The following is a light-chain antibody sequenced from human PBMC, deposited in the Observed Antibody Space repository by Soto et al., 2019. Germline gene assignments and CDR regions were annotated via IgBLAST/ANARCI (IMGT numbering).Light chain of an antibody. CDR3: SSYAGSNNFRGVIV. V-gene: IGLV2-8*01. Sequence: QSALTQPPSASGSPGQSVTISCTGTSSDVGGYNYVSWYQQHPGKAPKLMIYEVSKRPSGVPDRFSGSKSGNTASLTVSGLQAEDEADYYCSSYAGSNNFRGVIVFGGGTQLTVL. J-gene: IGLJ2*01. CDR1: SSDVGGYNY. CDR2: EVS.